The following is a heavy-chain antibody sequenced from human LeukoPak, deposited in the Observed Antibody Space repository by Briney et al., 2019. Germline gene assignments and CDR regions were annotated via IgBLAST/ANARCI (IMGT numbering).Heavy chain of an antibody. CDR3: ARITFVVEGYGMDV. D-gene: IGHD2-21*01. Sequence: PSETLCLTCTVSGGSISSYYWSWIRQPPGKGLEWIGYIYYSGSTNYNPSLKSRVTISVDTSKNQFSLSLSSVTAADTAVYYCARITFVVEGYGMDVWGQGTTVTVSS. V-gene: IGHV4-59*08. CDR1: GGSISSYY. CDR2: IYYSGST. J-gene: IGHJ6*02.